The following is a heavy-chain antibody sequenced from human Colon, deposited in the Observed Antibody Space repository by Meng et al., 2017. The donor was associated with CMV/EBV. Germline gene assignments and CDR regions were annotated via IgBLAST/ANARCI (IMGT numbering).Heavy chain of an antibody. CDR3: AHKSLPAAFFDY. CDR1: GVSLNTYEVG. D-gene: IGHD2-2*01. V-gene: IGHV2-5*02. J-gene: IGHJ4*02. Sequence: QSHLKEARPTLLKPKQTRTLTRTFSGVSLNTYEVGVGWFRQPPGKAPEWLALIYWDDDKRYRSSLANRLTLTHDASKNQVVLTMTDMDPVDTATYYCAHKSLPAAFFDYWSQGTLVTVSS. CDR2: IYWDDDK.